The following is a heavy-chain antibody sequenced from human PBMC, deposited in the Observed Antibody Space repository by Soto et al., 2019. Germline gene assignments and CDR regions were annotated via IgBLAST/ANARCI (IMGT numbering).Heavy chain of an antibody. Sequence: PGGSLRLSCAASGFTFSSYEMNWVRQAPGKGLEWVSYISSSGSTIYYADSVKGRFTISRDNAKNSLYPQMNSLRAEDTAVYYCARDPIFGCGGDCSLGGYYYYGMDVWGQGTTVTVSS. CDR3: ARDPIFGCGGDCSLGGYYYYGMDV. CDR1: GFTFSSYE. CDR2: ISSSGSTI. V-gene: IGHV3-48*03. J-gene: IGHJ6*02. D-gene: IGHD2-21*02.